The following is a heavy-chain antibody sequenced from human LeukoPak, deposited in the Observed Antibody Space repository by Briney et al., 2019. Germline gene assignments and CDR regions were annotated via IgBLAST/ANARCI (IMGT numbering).Heavy chain of an antibody. J-gene: IGHJ4*02. CDR2: ISGSGATT. CDR3: AKGGWLDD. CDR1: GFTFSSNL. D-gene: IGHD6-19*01. V-gene: IGHV3-23*01. Sequence: GGSLRLSCAASGFTFSSNLMSWVRQAPGKGLEWVSGISGSGATTYYAESVKGRFTTSRDNSKNTLYLQMSSLRAEDTALYYCAKGGWLDDLGQGALVTVSS.